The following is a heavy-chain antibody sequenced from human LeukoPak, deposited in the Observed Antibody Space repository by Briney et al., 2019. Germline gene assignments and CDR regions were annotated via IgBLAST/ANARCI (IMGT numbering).Heavy chain of an antibody. Sequence: GGSLRLSCAASGFTFSSYWMSWVRQAPGKGLEWVANIKQDGSEKYYVDSVKGRFTISRDNAKSSLYLQMNSLRAEDTAVYYCASFYCDSSGYSSGTDYWGQGTLVTVSS. CDR2: IKQDGSEK. CDR3: ASFYCDSSGYSSGTDY. CDR1: GFTFSSYW. J-gene: IGHJ4*02. V-gene: IGHV3-7*01. D-gene: IGHD3-22*01.